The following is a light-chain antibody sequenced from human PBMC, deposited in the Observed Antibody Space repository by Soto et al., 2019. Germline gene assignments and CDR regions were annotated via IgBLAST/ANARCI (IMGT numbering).Light chain of an antibody. CDR3: QQDGSSPWT. CDR1: QSVSSSY. J-gene: IGKJ1*01. CDR2: GAS. Sequence: EILLTQSPGTLSLSPGERATLSCRASQSVSSSYLAWYQQKPGQAPRLLIYGASSRATGIPDRFSGSGSGTDFTLTISRLAPEDFAVYYCQQDGSSPWTFGQGTKVEIK. V-gene: IGKV3-20*01.